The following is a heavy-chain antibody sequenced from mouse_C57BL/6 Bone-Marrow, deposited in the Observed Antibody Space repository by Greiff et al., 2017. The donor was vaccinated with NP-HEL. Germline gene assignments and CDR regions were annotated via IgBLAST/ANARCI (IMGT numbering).Heavy chain of an antibody. CDR2: IDPENGDT. V-gene: IGHV14-4*01. Sequence: EVQLVESGAELVRPGASVKLSCTASGFNIKDDYMHWVQQRPEQGLEWIGWIDPENGDTEYASKFQGKATITADTSSNTAYLQLSSLTSEDTAVYYCTSYLLWSYWGQGTTLTVSS. CDR3: TSYLLWSY. CDR1: GFNIKDDY. D-gene: IGHD2-1*01. J-gene: IGHJ2*01.